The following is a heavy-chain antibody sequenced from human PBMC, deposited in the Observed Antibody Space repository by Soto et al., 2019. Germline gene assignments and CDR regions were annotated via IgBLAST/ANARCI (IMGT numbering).Heavy chain of an antibody. Sequence: QVQLVQSGAEVKKPGSSVKVSCKASGGTFSSYTISWVRQAPGQGLEWMGRIIPILGIANYAQKFQGRVTITADKSTSTAYMELSSLRSEDTAVYYCAREYHLNCGGDCWGQGTLVTVSS. V-gene: IGHV1-69*08. D-gene: IGHD2-21*01. CDR2: IIPILGIA. CDR1: GGTFSSYT. J-gene: IGHJ4*02. CDR3: AREYHLNCGGDC.